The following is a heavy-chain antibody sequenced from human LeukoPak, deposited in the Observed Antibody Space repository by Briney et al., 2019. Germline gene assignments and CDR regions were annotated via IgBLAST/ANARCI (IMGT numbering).Heavy chain of an antibody. D-gene: IGHD6-6*01. V-gene: IGHV4-59*01. J-gene: IGHJ2*01. Sequence: SETLSLTCTGYGVSISSNNWSWLPQAPGKGLEWIGNVYYSGSTNYTPTLKSRVTISADTSTSPFSLELSSVTAADTAVYYCARYRQRPGSSSSLVWYFDLWGHGTLVTVSS. CDR3: ARYRQRPGSSSSLVWYFDL. CDR2: VYYSGST. CDR1: GVSISSNN.